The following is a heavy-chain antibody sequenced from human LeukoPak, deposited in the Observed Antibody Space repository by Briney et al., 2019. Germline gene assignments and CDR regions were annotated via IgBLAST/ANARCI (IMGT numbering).Heavy chain of an antibody. CDR3: ARDRTYYYDSSGYS. CDR2: IYYSGST. V-gene: IGHV4-39*07. D-gene: IGHD3-22*01. J-gene: IGHJ4*02. CDR1: GGSISSSSYY. Sequence: SETLSPTCTVSGGSISSSSYYWGWIRQPPGKGLEWIGSIYYSGSTYYNPSLKSRVTISVDTSKNQFSLKLSSVTAADTAVYYCARDRTYYYDSSGYSWGQGTLVTVSS.